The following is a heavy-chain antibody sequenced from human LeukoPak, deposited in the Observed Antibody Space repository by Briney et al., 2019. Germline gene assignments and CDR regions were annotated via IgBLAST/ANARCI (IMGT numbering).Heavy chain of an antibody. CDR2: IYYSGST. J-gene: IGHJ4*02. CDR1: GGSISSSSYY. D-gene: IGHD5-12*01. V-gene: IGHV4-39*01. CDR3: ARRRYSGYDFDY. Sequence: SETLSLTCTVSGGSISSSSYYWGWIRQPPGKGLEWIGSIYYSGSTYYNPSLKSRVTISVDTSKNQFSLKLSSVTAADTAVYYCARRRYSGYDFDYWGQGTLVNVSS.